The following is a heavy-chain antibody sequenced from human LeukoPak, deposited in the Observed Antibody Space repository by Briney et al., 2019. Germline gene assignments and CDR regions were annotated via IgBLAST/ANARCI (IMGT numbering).Heavy chain of an antibody. Sequence: PSQTLSLTCTVSGGSISSGSYYWSWIRQPAGKGLEWIGLICTSGSTNNNPSLKSRATISVDTSKNQFSLKLSSVTATDTAVYYCARGGSGWSYYFDYWGQGTLVTVSS. CDR1: GGSISSGSYY. J-gene: IGHJ4*02. CDR2: ICTSGST. D-gene: IGHD6-19*01. CDR3: ARGGSGWSYYFDY. V-gene: IGHV4-61*02.